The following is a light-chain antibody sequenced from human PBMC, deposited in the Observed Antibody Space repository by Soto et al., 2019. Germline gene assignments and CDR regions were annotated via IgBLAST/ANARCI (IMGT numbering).Light chain of an antibody. CDR2: AAS. CDR1: QGISRR. Sequence: IPMSLSPTSVCSAIPDTVTITCRASQGISRRLAWYQQKPGKAPKLLIYAASSLQSRVPSRFSGSGSGTDFTLTISSLQPEDFATYYCQHDNSLPKRFGQRRRLDI. V-gene: IGKV1-12*01. J-gene: IGKJ5*01. CDR3: QHDNSLPKR.